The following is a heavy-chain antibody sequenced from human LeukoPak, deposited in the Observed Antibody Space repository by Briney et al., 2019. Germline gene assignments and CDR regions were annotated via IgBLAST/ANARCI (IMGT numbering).Heavy chain of an antibody. D-gene: IGHD1-26*01. V-gene: IGHV4-34*01. J-gene: IGHJ5*02. Sequence: KPSETLSLTCAVYGGSFSGYYWSWIRQPPGKGLEWIGEINHSGSTNYNPSLKSRVTISVDTSKNQFSLKLSSVTAADTAVYYCARLSGLVGSRFDPWGQETLVTVSS. CDR3: ARLSGLVGSRFDP. CDR2: INHSGST. CDR1: GGSFSGYY.